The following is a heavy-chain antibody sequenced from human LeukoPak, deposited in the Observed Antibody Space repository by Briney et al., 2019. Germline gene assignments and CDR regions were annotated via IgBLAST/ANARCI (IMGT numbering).Heavy chain of an antibody. CDR1: GGSISSGGYY. CDR2: IYTSGNT. Sequence: SQTLSLTCTVSGGSISSGGYYWSWIRQPAGKGLEWIGRIYTSGNTNYNPSLKSRVTISVDTSKNQFSLKLSSVTAADTAVYYCARDTYYYDSSGYYEAFDIWGQGTMVTVSS. J-gene: IGHJ3*02. D-gene: IGHD3-22*01. V-gene: IGHV4-61*02. CDR3: ARDTYYYDSSGYYEAFDI.